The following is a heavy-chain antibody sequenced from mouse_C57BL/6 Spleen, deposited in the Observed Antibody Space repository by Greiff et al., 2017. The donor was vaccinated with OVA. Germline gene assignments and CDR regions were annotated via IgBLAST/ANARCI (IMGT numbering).Heavy chain of an antibody. D-gene: IGHD1-1*01. Sequence: EVQLQQSGPVLVKPGASVKMSCKASGYTFTDYYMNWVKQSPGKSLEWIGVINPYNGGTSYNQKFKGKATLTVDKSSSTAYMELNSLTSEDSAVYYCARNYYGSSYSAMDYWGQGTSVTVSS. CDR3: ARNYYGSSYSAMDY. J-gene: IGHJ4*01. CDR1: GYTFTDYY. V-gene: IGHV1-19*01. CDR2: INPYNGGT.